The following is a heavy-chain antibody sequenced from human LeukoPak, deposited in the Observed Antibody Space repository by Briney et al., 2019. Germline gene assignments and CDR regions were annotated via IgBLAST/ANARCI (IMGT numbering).Heavy chain of an antibody. CDR2: ISSSSSYI. CDR3: ARGGMTTVTRGWFDP. J-gene: IGHJ5*02. Sequence: GGSLRLSCAASGSGFIFSNYGMRWVRQAPGKGLEWVSSISSSSSYIYYADSVKGRFTISRDNAKNSLYLQMNSLRAEDTAVYYCARGGMTTVTRGWFDPWGQGTLVTVSS. V-gene: IGHV3-21*01. CDR1: GSGFIFSNYG. D-gene: IGHD4-17*01.